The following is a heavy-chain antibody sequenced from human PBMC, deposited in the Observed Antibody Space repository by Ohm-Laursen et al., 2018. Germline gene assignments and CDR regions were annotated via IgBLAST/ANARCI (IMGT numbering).Heavy chain of an antibody. Sequence: SQTLSLTCTVSGGSISSGGYYWSWIRQHPGKGLEWIGYIYYSGCTYYNPSLKSRLTISVDTSKNQLSLRLSSVTAADTAVYYRARWYYYDSSGYYRNAFDIWGQGTMVTVSS. CDR3: ARWYYYDSSGYYRNAFDI. J-gene: IGHJ3*02. V-gene: IGHV4-31*03. CDR1: GGSISSGGYY. CDR2: IYYSGCT. D-gene: IGHD3-22*01.